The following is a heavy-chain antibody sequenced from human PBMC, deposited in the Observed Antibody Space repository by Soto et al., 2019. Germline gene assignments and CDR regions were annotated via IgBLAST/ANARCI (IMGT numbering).Heavy chain of an antibody. CDR2: IIPIFGTA. CDR3: ARSHSSSSRYYYYYGMDV. V-gene: IGHV1-69*01. Sequence: QVQLVQSGAEVKKPGSSVKVSCKASGGTFSSYAISWVRQAPGQGLEWMGGIIPIFGTANYAQKFQGRVTITADETTSTAYMELSSLRSEDTAVYYCARSHSSSSRYYYYYGMDVWGQGTTVTVSS. D-gene: IGHD6-6*01. CDR1: GGTFSSYA. J-gene: IGHJ6*02.